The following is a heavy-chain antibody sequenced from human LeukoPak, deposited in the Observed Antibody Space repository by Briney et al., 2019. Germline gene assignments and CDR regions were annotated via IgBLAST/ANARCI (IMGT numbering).Heavy chain of an antibody. CDR3: ARYNSSNWYVVDY. CDR2: IYYSGST. V-gene: IGHV4-59*01. D-gene: IGHD6-13*01. Sequence: PSETLSLTCTVSGGSISSYYWSWIRQPPGKGLEWIGYIYYSGSTNYNPSLKSRVTISVDTSKNQFSLKLSSVTAADTAVYYCARYNSSNWYVVDYWGQGTLVTVSS. J-gene: IGHJ4*02. CDR1: GGSISSYY.